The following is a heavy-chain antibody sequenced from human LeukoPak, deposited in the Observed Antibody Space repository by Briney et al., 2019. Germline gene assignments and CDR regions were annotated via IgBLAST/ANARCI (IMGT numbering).Heavy chain of an antibody. D-gene: IGHD3-22*01. V-gene: IGHV1-2*02. J-gene: IGHJ4*02. CDR1: GYTFTGYY. CDR2: INPNSGGT. Sequence: ASVKVSCKASGYTFTGYYMHWVRQAPGQGLEWMGWINPNSGGTNYAQKFQGRVTMTRDTSISTAYMELSRLRSDDTAVYYCARGGITMVVVVIESPDFDYWGQGTLVTVSS. CDR3: ARGGITMVVVVIESPDFDY.